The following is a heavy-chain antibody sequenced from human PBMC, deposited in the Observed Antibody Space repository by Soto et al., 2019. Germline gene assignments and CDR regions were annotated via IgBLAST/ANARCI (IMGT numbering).Heavy chain of an antibody. D-gene: IGHD2-21*02. Sequence: EVQLLESGGTLTQPGGSLRLSCLASGFNFRTYGIYWVRQAPGKGLEWVSAISFSGNYTYYADAVKGRFTITRDNSKNAVHLQMFSLRVEDTALYYCARRRGDYELLSAFDLWGQGTMVTVSS. CDR3: ARRRGDYELLSAFDL. CDR1: GFNFRTYG. V-gene: IGHV3-23*01. CDR2: ISFSGNYT. J-gene: IGHJ3*01.